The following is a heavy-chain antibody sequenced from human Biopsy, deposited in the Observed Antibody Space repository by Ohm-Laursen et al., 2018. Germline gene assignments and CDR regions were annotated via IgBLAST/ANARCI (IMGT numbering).Heavy chain of an antibody. CDR1: GGSVNSYY. D-gene: IGHD3-22*01. Sequence: TLSLTCTVSGGSVNSYYWSWIRQPPGKGLEWIGYAYYTGSTDYNPSLQSRVTISVDTSKNHFSLRLRSVTPADTAIYYCARDRGYYSDRTIPGYFDLWGRGTLVTVSS. J-gene: IGHJ2*01. CDR3: ARDRGYYSDRTIPGYFDL. V-gene: IGHV4-59*02. CDR2: AYYTGST.